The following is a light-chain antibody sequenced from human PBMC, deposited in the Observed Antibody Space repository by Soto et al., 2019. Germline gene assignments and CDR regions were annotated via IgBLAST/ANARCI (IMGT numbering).Light chain of an antibody. CDR3: QQANSFPLT. Sequence: DIQMTQSPSSVSASVGDRVTITCRASQGISSWLAWYQQKPGKAPRLLIYAASSLQSGVPSRFSGSGSGKDFSLTIRCEQREDCATYFCQQANSFPLTFGGGTKVEIK. V-gene: IGKV1-12*01. CDR2: AAS. CDR1: QGISSW. J-gene: IGKJ4*02.